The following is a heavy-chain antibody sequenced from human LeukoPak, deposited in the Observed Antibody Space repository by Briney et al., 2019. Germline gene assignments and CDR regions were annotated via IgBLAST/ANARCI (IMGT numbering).Heavy chain of an antibody. CDR3: ARDGSYYYDSSGPAFDY. Sequence: TGGSLRLSCAASGFTFDDSGMSWVRQAPGKGLEWVSGINWTGGSTGYADSVKGRFTISRDNAKNSLYLQMNSLRAEDTAVYYCARDGSYYYDSSGPAFDYWGQGTLVTVSS. CDR2: INWTGGST. CDR1: GFTFDDSG. V-gene: IGHV3-20*04. J-gene: IGHJ4*02. D-gene: IGHD3-22*01.